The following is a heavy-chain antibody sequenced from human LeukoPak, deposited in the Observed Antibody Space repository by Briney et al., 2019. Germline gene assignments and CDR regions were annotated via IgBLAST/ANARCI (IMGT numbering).Heavy chain of an antibody. CDR2: ISSSSSYI. J-gene: IGHJ6*04. Sequence: GGSLRLSCAASGFTFSSYSMNWVRQAPGKGLEWVSSISSSSSYIYYAASVKGRFTISRDNAKNSLYLQMNSLRAEDTAVYYCARDLVATVVDVWGKGTTVTVSS. V-gene: IGHV3-21*01. CDR3: ARDLVATVVDV. CDR1: GFTFSSYS. D-gene: IGHD5-12*01.